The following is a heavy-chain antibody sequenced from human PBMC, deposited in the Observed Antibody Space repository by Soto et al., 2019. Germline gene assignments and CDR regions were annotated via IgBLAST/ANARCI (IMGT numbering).Heavy chain of an antibody. CDR2: ISYDGSNK. D-gene: IGHD2-2*01. Sequence: PGGSLRLSCAASGFTFSSYGMHWVRQAPGKGLEWVAVISYDGSNKYYADSVKGRFTISRDNAKNSLYLQMNSLRAEDTAVYYCARGLVPAAIYYYYMDVWGKGTTVTVSS. V-gene: IGHV3-30*03. CDR1: GFTFSSYG. J-gene: IGHJ6*03. CDR3: ARGLVPAAIYYYYMDV.